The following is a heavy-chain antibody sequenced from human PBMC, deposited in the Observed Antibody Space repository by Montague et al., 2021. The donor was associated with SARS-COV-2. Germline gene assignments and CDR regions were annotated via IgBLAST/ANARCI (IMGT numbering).Heavy chain of an antibody. V-gene: IGHV3-11*01. CDR2: ISASGTDI. CDR1: GFTFTDYF. D-gene: IGHD6-13*01. CDR3: ARDIHTSSREGVDV. Sequence: SRSLSLAASGFTFTDYFMFWSRQAPGKGLEWISYISASGTDIYYADSVKGRFIISRDNAKNSLYLQMNSLRAEDTAVYYCARDIHTSSREGVDVWGQGTTVTVSS. J-gene: IGHJ6*02.